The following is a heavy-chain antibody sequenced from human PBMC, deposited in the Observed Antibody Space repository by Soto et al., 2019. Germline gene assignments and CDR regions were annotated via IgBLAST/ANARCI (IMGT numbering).Heavy chain of an antibody. Sequence: GESLKISCKGSGYSFTSYWIGWVRQMPGKGLEWMGIIYPGDSDTRYSPSFQGQVTISADKSISTAYLQWSSLKASDTAMYYCARTPPGYYDILTGPPGWFDPWGQGTLVPVSS. CDR3: ARTPPGYYDILTGPPGWFDP. CDR1: GYSFTSYW. CDR2: IYPGDSDT. J-gene: IGHJ5*02. D-gene: IGHD3-9*01. V-gene: IGHV5-51*01.